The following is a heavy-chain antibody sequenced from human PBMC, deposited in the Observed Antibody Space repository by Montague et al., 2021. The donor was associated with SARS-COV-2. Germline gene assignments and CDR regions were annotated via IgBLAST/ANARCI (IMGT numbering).Heavy chain of an antibody. J-gene: IGHJ4*02. V-gene: IGHV4-39*01. CDR2: ISYSGTT. CDR3: ARHYGNSLDS. D-gene: IGHD4-11*01. CDR1: GGSISSTTYR. Sequence: SETLSLTCTVSGGSISSTTYRWGWIRQPPGKGLEWIGFISYSGTTFYNPSLKSRISMSVDTPKSQFSLNLTSVTAADTAVYYCARHYGNSLDSWGQGILVAVSS.